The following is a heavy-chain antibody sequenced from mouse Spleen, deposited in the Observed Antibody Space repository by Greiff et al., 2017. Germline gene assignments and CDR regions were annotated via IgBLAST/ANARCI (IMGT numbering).Heavy chain of an antibody. CDR1: GFTFSSYT. CDR2: ISSGGGNT. V-gene: IGHV5-9*04. Sequence: EVQLQESGGGLVKPGGSLKLSCAASGFTFSSYTMSWVRQTPAKRLEWVATISSGGGNTYYPDSVKGRFTISRDNARNTLYLQMSSLRSEDTAMYYCARHERGFGYWGQGTLATGSA. CDR3: ARHERGFGY. J-gene: IGHJ3*01.